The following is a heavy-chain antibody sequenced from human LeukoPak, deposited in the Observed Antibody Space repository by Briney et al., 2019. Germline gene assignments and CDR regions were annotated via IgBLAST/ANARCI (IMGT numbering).Heavy chain of an antibody. CDR2: IYYSGST. CDR1: GGTISSYY. CDR3: ARTIYSSGWYSGWFDP. D-gene: IGHD6-19*01. Sequence: SETLSLTCTVSGGTISSYYWSWIRQPPGKGLEWIGYIYYSGSTNYNPSLKSRVTISVDTSKNQFSLKLSSVTAADTAVYYCARTIYSSGWYSGWFDPWGQGTLVTVSS. V-gene: IGHV4-59*01. J-gene: IGHJ5*02.